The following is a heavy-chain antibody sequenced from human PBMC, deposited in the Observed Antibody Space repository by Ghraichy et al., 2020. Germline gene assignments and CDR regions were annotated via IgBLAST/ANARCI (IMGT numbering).Heavy chain of an antibody. J-gene: IGHJ3*02. V-gene: IGHV3-9*01. Sequence: GGSLRLSCAASGFTFDDYAMHWVRQAPGKGLEWVSGISWNSGSIGYADSVKGRFTISRDNAKNSLYLQMNSLRAEDTALYYCAKDELIVPEGAFDIWGQGTMVTVSS. CDR3: AKDELIVPEGAFDI. D-gene: IGHD2-2*01. CDR1: GFTFDDYA. CDR2: ISWNSGSI.